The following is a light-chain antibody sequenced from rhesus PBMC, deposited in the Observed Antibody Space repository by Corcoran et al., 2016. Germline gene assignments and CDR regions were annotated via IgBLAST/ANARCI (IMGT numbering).Light chain of an antibody. V-gene: IGKV3-24*04. CDR3: QQSSNLSRT. CDR2: GAS. J-gene: IGKJ1*01. Sequence: ETVVTQSPATLSLSPGERATLSCRASQSVGSYLDWYQQKPGQAPRLLIYGASSRATGIPDRFSGSGSGTAFTLTIRSLEPEDVGVYYCQQSSNLSRTFGQGTKVEIK. CDR1: QSVGSY.